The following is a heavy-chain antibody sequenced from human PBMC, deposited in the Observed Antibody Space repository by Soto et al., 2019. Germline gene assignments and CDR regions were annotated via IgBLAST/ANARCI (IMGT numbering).Heavy chain of an antibody. V-gene: IGHV1-46*01. J-gene: IGHJ6*02. CDR3: ARETVVFWVGKTLYWAYGMDV. Sequence: QVQLVQSGPEVKKPGASVKLSCKASGYTFTTYYVHWVRQAPGQGLEWLGIINPSDDSTNYAQKFQGRVTMTRDTSTGTVFMDLSSLRSEDPAVYYCARETVVFWVGKTLYWAYGMDVWGRGTTVTVSS. D-gene: IGHD2-8*02. CDR1: GYTFTTYY. CDR2: INPSDDST.